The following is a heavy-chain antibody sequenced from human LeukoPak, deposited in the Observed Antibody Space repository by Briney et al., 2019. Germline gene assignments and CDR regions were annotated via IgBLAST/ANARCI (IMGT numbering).Heavy chain of an antibody. J-gene: IGHJ4*02. CDR2: ISSSGSTI. V-gene: IGHV3-48*03. CDR1: GFTFSSYE. Sequence: GGSLILSCAASGFTFSSYEMNWVRQAPGKGLEWVSYISSSGSTIYYADSVKGRFTISRDNAKNSLYLQMNSLRAEDTAAYYCAREYGSGPHSKYYFDYWGQGTLVTVSS. D-gene: IGHD3-10*01. CDR3: AREYGSGPHSKYYFDY.